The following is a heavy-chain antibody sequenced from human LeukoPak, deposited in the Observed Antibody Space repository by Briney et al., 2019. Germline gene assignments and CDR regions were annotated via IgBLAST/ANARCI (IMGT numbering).Heavy chain of an antibody. CDR2: IKQDGSGR. D-gene: IGHD3-10*01. V-gene: IGHV3-7*01. CDR3: ARAGSHWHYVY. Sequence: GGSLRLSCAASGFTFSGFSMSWVRQSPTKGLEWVANIKQDGSGRYYVDSVKGRFTISRDNAKNSLSLQMSNLRVEDTAVYYCARAGSHWHYVYWGQGTVVTVSS. CDR1: GFTFSGFS. J-gene: IGHJ4*02.